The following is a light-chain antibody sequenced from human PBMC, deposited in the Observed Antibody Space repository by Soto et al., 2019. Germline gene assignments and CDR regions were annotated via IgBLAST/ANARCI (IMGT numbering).Light chain of an antibody. CDR3: QEYDTLLTLT. CDR1: QDISNY. V-gene: IGKV1-33*01. CDR2: DAS. Sequence: DIPMTPSPSSLSASVGDRVTITCQASQDISNYLNWYQQKLGKAPQLLIYDASNLETGVPSRFSGSGSGTDVTLTISSLQPEDIATYYCQEYDTLLTLTFGGGTKVEIK. J-gene: IGKJ4*01.